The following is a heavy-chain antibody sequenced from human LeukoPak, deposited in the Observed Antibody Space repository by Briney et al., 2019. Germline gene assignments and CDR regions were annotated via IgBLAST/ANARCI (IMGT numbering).Heavy chain of an antibody. D-gene: IGHD6-19*01. CDR3: AKDTYSSGWYDDAFDI. V-gene: IGHV3-48*03. J-gene: IGHJ3*02. CDR1: GFTFSSYE. CDR2: ISSSGSTI. Sequence: TGGSLRLSCAASGFTFSSYEMNWVRQAPGKGLEWVSYISSSGSTIYYADSVKGRFTISRDNAKNSLYLQMNSLRAEDTAVYYCAKDTYSSGWYDDAFDIWGQGTMVTVSS.